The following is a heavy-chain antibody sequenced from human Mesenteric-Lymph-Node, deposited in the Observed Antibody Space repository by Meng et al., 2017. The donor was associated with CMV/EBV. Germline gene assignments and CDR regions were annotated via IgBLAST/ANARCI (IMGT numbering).Heavy chain of an antibody. D-gene: IGHD3-3*01. CDR3: ANSPGRSGYYMGDYYGMDV. CDR1: EFTFSRYA. CDR2: VSGGGDST. Sequence: GESLKISCTGYEFTFSRYAMSWVRQAPGKGLEWVSAVSGGGDSTYYADSVKGRFTVSRDNSKNTQHLEMTGLRAEDTAVYYCANSPGRSGYYMGDYYGMDVWGQGTTVTVSS. J-gene: IGHJ6*02. V-gene: IGHV3-23*01.